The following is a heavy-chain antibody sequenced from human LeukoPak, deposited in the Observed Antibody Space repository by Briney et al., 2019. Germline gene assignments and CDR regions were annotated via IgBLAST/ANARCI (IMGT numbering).Heavy chain of an antibody. V-gene: IGHV3-21*01. CDR1: GCTFSSYS. CDR3: ARLVWDTTMADGDIDS. CDR2: ISSASTYI. Sequence: TGGSLRLSCAASGCTFSSYSMNWVRQAPGKGLEWVSSISSASTYIYYADSVKGRFSISRDNAKNSLYLQMNSLRAEDTAMYYCARLVWDTTMADGDIDSWGQGTLLIVSS. D-gene: IGHD5-18*01. J-gene: IGHJ4*02.